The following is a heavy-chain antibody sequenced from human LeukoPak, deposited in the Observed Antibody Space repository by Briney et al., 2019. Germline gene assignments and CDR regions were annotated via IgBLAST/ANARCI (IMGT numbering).Heavy chain of an antibody. CDR1: GFTFNYSW. D-gene: IGHD2/OR15-2a*01. CDR3: ARVGIDYLASYHFDH. Sequence: GGSLRLSCAASGFTFNYSWMSWFRHAPGKGLEWVANIKQRGSEKSYVDSVKGRFSISRDNTKNSVFLQMNSLRAEDTAVYYCARVGIDYLASYHFDHWGRGTLVTVSS. CDR2: IKQRGSEK. J-gene: IGHJ4*02. V-gene: IGHV3-7*01.